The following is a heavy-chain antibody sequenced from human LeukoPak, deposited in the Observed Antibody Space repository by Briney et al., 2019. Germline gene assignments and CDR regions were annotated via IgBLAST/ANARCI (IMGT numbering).Heavy chain of an antibody. J-gene: IGHJ4*02. CDR2: ISSNGGST. D-gene: IGHD3-10*01. CDR3: ARGWFGESLWRREFDY. V-gene: IGHV3-64*01. CDR1: GFAFSSYA. Sequence: GGSLRLSCAASGFAFSSYAMHWVRQAPGKGLEYVSAISSNGGSTYYANSVKGRFTISRDNSKNTLYLQMGSLRAEDMAVYYCARGWFGESLWRREFDYWGQGTPVTVSS.